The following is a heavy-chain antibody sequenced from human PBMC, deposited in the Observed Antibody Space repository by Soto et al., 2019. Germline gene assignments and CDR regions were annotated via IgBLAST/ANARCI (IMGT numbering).Heavy chain of an antibody. Sequence: QVHLVQSGGEVKKPGASVKVSCKASGYTFTSYGISWVRHAPGQGLEWMGWVSAYNGNTNYAQNLQGRVTMTTDTSTSTAYMELRSLRSDDTAVYYCARDGYYYETSGYYHPDYWGQGTLVTVSS. CDR2: VSAYNGNT. J-gene: IGHJ4*02. CDR3: ARDGYYYETSGYYHPDY. CDR1: GYTFTSYG. V-gene: IGHV1-18*01. D-gene: IGHD3-22*01.